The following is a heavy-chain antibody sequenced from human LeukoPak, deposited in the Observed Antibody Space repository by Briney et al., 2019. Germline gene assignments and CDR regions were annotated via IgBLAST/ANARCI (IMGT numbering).Heavy chain of an antibody. J-gene: IGHJ4*02. CDR3: TREKSYYYDTSGSDY. Sequence: GGSLRLSCTASGFAFGDYTISWFRQAPGKGLEWVGFIRSKTYGGTTEYAASVKGRFTMSRDDSKSIAYLQLNSLKTEDTAVYYCTREKSYYYDTSGSDYWGQGTLVTVSS. CDR1: GFAFGDYT. CDR2: IRSKTYGGTT. D-gene: IGHD3-22*01. V-gene: IGHV3-49*03.